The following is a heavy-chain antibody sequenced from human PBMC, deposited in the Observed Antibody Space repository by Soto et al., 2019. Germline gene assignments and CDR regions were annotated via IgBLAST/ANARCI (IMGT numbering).Heavy chain of an antibody. Sequence: QVQLQESGPGLVKPSETLSLTCTVSGGSISSYYWSWIRQPPGKGLEWIGYIYYSGSTNYNPSLKSRVNTSEDTSKTQCSRKLGSVTAADTAVYYSARHGDVSSGHYLYYFDYWGQGNLVTVSS. V-gene: IGHV4-59*08. CDR3: ARHGDVSSGHYLYYFDY. CDR1: GGSISSYY. CDR2: IYYSGST. J-gene: IGHJ4*02. D-gene: IGHD3-22*01.